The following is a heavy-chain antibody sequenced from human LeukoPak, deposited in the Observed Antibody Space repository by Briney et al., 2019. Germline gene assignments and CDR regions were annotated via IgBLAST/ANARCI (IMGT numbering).Heavy chain of an antibody. D-gene: IGHD3-3*01. CDR1: GFTVSTNY. CDR3: ARYDFILISYFDL. V-gene: IGHV3-53*01. Sequence: GGSLRLSCAASGFTVSTNYMSWVRQAPGKGLEWVSVIYSNDNTYYADSVKGRFTISRDNSKNTLYLQMNSLRAEDTAVYYCARYDFILISYFDLWGRGALVTVSS. J-gene: IGHJ2*01. CDR2: IYSNDNT.